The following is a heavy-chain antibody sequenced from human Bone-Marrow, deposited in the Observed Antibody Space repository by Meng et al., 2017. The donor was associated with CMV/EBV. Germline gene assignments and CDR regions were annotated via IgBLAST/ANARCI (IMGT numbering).Heavy chain of an antibody. CDR3: AREYCSSTSCYPDAFDI. V-gene: IGHV3-30*04. CDR1: GFTFSSYA. CDR2: ISYDGSNK. Sequence: GESLKISCAASGFTFSSYAMHWVRQAPGEGLEWVAVISYDGSNKYYADSVKGRFTISRDNSKNTLYLQMNSLRAEDTAVYYCAREYCSSTSCYPDAFDIWGQGTMVTVSS. J-gene: IGHJ3*02. D-gene: IGHD2-2*01.